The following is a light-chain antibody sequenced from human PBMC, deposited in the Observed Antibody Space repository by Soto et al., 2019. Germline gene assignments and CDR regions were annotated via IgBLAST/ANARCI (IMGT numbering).Light chain of an antibody. V-gene: IGLV2-14*01. CDR2: EVS. CDR3: SSYTTSSILL. CDR1: SSDVGKYDY. Sequence: QSVLTQPASVSGSPGQSVTISCTGTSSDVGKYDYVSWFQHHPGKAPKLIIYEVSNRPSGVSNRFSGSKSDNTASLTISGLQAEDEADYYCSSYTTSSILLFGGGTK. J-gene: IGLJ3*02.